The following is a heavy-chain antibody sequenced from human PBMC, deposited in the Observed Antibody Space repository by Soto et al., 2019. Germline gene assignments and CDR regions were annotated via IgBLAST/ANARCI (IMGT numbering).Heavy chain of an antibody. CDR1: GFTFDDYA. V-gene: IGHV3-9*01. CDR3: AKDRTGGRVHYYYYMDV. CDR2: ISWNSGSI. Sequence: SLRLSCAASGFTFDDYAMHWVRQAPGKGLEWVSGISWNSGSIGYADSVKGRFTISRDNAKNSLYLQMNSLRAEDTALYYCAKDRTGGRVHYYYYMDVWGKGTTVTVSS. D-gene: IGHD3-16*01. J-gene: IGHJ6*03.